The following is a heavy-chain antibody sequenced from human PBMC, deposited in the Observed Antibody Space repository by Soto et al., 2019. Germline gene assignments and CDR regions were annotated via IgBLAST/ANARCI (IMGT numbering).Heavy chain of an antibody. CDR2: IVRSGST. CDR3: ARNLGGRLYGMDV. V-gene: IGHV4-4*02. Sequence: SETLSLTCAVSGASISSGNWWSWVRQPPGKGLEWIGEIVRSGSTNYNPSLKSRVTISVDKSKNQFSLNLNSVTAADTAVYYCARNLGGRLYGMDVWGQGTTVTGSS. D-gene: IGHD1-26*01. J-gene: IGHJ6*02. CDR1: GASISSGNW.